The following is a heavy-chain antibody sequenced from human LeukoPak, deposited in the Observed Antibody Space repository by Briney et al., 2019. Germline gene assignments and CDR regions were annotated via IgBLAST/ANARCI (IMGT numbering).Heavy chain of an antibody. D-gene: IGHD3-10*01. CDR1: AFTFSSYA. J-gene: IGHJ4*02. CDR3: AKGIYYVSGSYPYYFDY. CDR2: ISAGGGTT. V-gene: IGHV3-23*01. Sequence: PGGSLRLSCAASAFTFSSYAMTWVRQAPGKGLGWVSPISAGGGTTYYADSVKGRFTISRDNSKNTLSLQMNSLRAEDTAVYYCAKGIYYVSGSYPYYFDYWGQGTLVTVSS.